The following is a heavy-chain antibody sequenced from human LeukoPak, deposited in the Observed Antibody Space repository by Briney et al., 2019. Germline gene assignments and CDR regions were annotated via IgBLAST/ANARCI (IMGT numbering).Heavy chain of an antibody. CDR2: IYYSGST. CDR3: ARGLIVAVVSNNWFDP. CDR1: GGSISSSSYY. D-gene: IGHD2-2*01. J-gene: IGHJ5*02. Sequence: PSETLSLTCTVSGGSISSSSYYWGWIRQPPGKGLEWIGSIYYSGSTSYNPSLKSRVTISVDTSKNQSSLKLRSVTVADTAVYYCARGLIVAVVSNNWFDPWGQGTLVTVSS. V-gene: IGHV4-39*07.